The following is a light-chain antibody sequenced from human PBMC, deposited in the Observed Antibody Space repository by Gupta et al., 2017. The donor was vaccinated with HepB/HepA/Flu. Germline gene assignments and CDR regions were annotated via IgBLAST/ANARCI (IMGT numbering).Light chain of an antibody. CDR3: NREDSISYT. CDR1: QSVLYSSNNKNY. Sequence: DIVMTDSPYALSVSLGERATSNCKSSQSVLYSSNNKNYLAWYQQKPGQPPKLLLYWASTLQSGVPDRLSRSRSGKDFTLTRSSLQVEDVAVHYCNREDSISYTFGQGTKLEIK. CDR2: WAS. V-gene: IGKV4-1*01. J-gene: IGKJ2*01.